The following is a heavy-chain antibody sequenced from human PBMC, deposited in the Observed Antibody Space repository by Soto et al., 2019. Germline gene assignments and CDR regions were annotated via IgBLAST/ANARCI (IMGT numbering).Heavy chain of an antibody. J-gene: IGHJ5*02. D-gene: IGHD5-18*01. CDR2: INPFYGET. CDR3: ARARGISFGYNYFDH. CDR1: GYTFSSYH. V-gene: IGHV1-46*01. Sequence: QVHLVHSGAEVKKPGASVKVSCQASGYTFSSYHMHWVRQAPGQGLEWMGVINPFYGETRYAQKFQGRVTMTRDTSTSTVYMELSSLRSEGTAVYYCARARGISFGYNYFDHWGQGTLVTVSS.